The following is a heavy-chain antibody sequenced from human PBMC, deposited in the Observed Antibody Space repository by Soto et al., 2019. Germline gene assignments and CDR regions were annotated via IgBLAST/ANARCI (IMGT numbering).Heavy chain of an antibody. CDR1: GGSISSSSYY. CDR3: ARASSSSIFL. V-gene: IGHV4-39*02. Sequence: PSETLSLTCTVSGGSISSSSYYWGWIRQPPGKGLEWIGSIYYSGSTYYNPSLKSRVTISVDTSKNQFSLELSSVTAADTAVYYCARASSSSIFLWSQGILVTVSS. CDR2: IYYSGST. D-gene: IGHD6-13*01. J-gene: IGHJ4*02.